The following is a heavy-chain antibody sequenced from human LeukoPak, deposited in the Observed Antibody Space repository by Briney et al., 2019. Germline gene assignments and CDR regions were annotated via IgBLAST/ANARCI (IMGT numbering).Heavy chain of an antibody. CDR2: IIPIFGTA. Sequence: SVKVSCKASGGTFSSYAISWVRQAPGQGLEWMGGIIPIFGTANYAQKFQGRVTITADESTSTAYMELSSLGSEDTAVYYCARTTYYYDSSGYYRYAFDIWGQGTMVTVSS. J-gene: IGHJ3*02. D-gene: IGHD3-22*01. V-gene: IGHV1-69*13. CDR1: GGTFSSYA. CDR3: ARTTYYYDSSGYYRYAFDI.